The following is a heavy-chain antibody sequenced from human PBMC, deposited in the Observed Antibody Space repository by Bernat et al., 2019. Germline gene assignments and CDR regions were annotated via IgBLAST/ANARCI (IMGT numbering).Heavy chain of an antibody. J-gene: IGHJ3*02. V-gene: IGHV3-48*01. D-gene: IGHD2-21*02. Sequence: EVQLVESGGGLVQPGGSLRLSCAASGITFSNYSMNWVRQAPGKGLEWLSYISSSGTTIYYADSLKGRFTISRDNAKNSLYLQVNSLRAEDTALYYCAVYCGGDCYRDFDIWGQGTMVTVSS. CDR1: GITFSNYS. CDR3: AVYCGGDCYRDFDI. CDR2: ISSSGTTI.